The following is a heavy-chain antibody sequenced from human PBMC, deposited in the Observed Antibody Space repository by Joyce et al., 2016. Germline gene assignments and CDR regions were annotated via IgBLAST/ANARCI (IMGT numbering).Heavy chain of an antibody. CDR3: VRDNYDYVWGSWRHIYCDY. D-gene: IGHD3-16*01. J-gene: IGHJ4*02. V-gene: IGHV1-69*06. CDR1: GGTFSTYV. Sequence: QAQLVQSGAEVKRPGSSVKISCKASGGTFSTYVINLVRQAPGQGFEWRGGVSPVTGTASYATMIQGRVTVTADKTADTTYMGLSSLRSEDTAGYYCVRDNYDYVWGSWRHIYCDYWGQGTLVTVSS. CDR2: VSPVTGTA.